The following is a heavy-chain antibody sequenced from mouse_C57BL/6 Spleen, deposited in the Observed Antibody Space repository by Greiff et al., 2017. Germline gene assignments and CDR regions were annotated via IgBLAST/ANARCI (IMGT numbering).Heavy chain of an antibody. D-gene: IGHD1-1*01. CDR1: GYAFSSYW. CDR3: ARWGITTVVEPWFAY. Sequence: VQLQQSGAELVKPGASVKISCKASGYAFSSYWMNWVKQRPGKGLEWIGQIYPGDGDTNYNGKFKGKATLTADKSSSTAYMQLSSLTSEDSAVYCCARWGITTVVEPWFAYWGQGTLVTVSA. V-gene: IGHV1-80*01. J-gene: IGHJ3*01. CDR2: IYPGDGDT.